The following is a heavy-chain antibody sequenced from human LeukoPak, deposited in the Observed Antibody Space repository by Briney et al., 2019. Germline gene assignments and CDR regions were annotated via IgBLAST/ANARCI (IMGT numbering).Heavy chain of an antibody. Sequence: PGRSLRLSCAASGFTFSSYAMSWVRQAPGKGLEWVSSLSDSGGGTYYADSVKGRFTISRDNSKNTLYLQMNSLRAEDTAVYYCAKDLAYGGNSPFDYWGQGTLVTVSS. CDR2: LSDSGGGT. D-gene: IGHD4-23*01. CDR1: GFTFSSYA. V-gene: IGHV3-23*01. CDR3: AKDLAYGGNSPFDY. J-gene: IGHJ4*02.